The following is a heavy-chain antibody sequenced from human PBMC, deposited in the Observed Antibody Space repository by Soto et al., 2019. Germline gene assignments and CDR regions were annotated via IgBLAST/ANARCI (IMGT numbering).Heavy chain of an antibody. V-gene: IGHV1-69*13. CDR1: GGTFSTYA. J-gene: IGHJ6*02. D-gene: IGHD2-2*02. CDR3: ARSLGYCSGTTCYTYYYHYGMDV. CDR2: IIPILGTA. Sequence: GASVKVSCKASGGTFSTYAISWVRQAPGQGLEWMGKIIPILGTADYAQRLQGRVTITADESTSTAFMELSSLRFEDTAVYFCARSLGYCSGTTCYTYYYHYGMDVWGQGTAVTVSS.